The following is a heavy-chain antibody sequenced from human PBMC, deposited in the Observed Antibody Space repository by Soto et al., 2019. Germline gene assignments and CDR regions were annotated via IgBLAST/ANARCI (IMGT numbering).Heavy chain of an antibody. CDR1: GFTFGDYG. CDR3: AKDLFPTSGQRFFFES. J-gene: IGHJ4*02. Sequence: HPGGSLRLSCTGSGFTFGDYGMTWVRQAPGKGLEWVGFIRSKSYGGTTEYAASVKGRLTIARDDSKSIAYLQMNGLRVEDAALYFCAKDLFPTSGQRFFFESWGQGSLVTVSS. CDR2: IRSKSYGGTT. D-gene: IGHD2-21*01. V-gene: IGHV3-49*04.